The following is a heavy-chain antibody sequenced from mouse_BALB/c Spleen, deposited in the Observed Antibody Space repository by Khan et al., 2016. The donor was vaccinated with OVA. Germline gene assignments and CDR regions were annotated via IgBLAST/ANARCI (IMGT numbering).Heavy chain of an antibody. CDR3: TRGGYGGFAY. CDR1: NYTFNSYY. Sequence: QVQLQQSGAELVKPGASVKLSCRASNYTFNSYYMYWVKQRPGQGLEWIGEINPSNGGTNFNEKFKSKATLTVDKFSTTAYMHLSSLTSEDSAVYYCTRGGYGGFAYWGQGTLVTVSA. D-gene: IGHD3-1*01. CDR2: INPSNGGT. V-gene: IGHV1S81*02. J-gene: IGHJ3*01.